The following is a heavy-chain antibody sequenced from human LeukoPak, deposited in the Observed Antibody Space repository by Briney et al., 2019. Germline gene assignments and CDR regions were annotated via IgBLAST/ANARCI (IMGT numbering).Heavy chain of an antibody. CDR3: ARAYCSSTSCYWAHFDY. D-gene: IGHD2-2*01. Sequence: GESLKISCKGSGYSFTSYWIGWVRQMPGKGLEWMGIIYPGDSDTRYSPSFQGQVTISADKSISTAYLQWSSLKASDTAMYYWARAYCSSTSCYWAHFDYWGQGTLVTGSS. V-gene: IGHV5-51*01. CDR2: IYPGDSDT. CDR1: GYSFTSYW. J-gene: IGHJ4*02.